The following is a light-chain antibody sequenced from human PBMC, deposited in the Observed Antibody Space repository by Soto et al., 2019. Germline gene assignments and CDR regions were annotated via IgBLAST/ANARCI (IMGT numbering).Light chain of an antibody. Sequence: EIVLTQSPGTLSLSPGDRATLSCRASQSLSSDYLAWYQQKPGQAPRLLIYGASRRATDIPDRFSGSGSGTDFALTISRLDPADFAVYFCQQYDTFPRTFGQGPKVEIQ. J-gene: IGKJ1*01. CDR1: QSLSSDY. CDR2: GAS. CDR3: QQYDTFPRT. V-gene: IGKV3-20*01.